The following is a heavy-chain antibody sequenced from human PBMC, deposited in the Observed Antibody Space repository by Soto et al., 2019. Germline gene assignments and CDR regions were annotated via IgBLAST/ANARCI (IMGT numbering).Heavy chain of an antibody. CDR3: ARDYDSSGYPRYYFDY. CDR1: GFTFSSYG. D-gene: IGHD3-22*01. J-gene: IGHJ4*02. V-gene: IGHV3-33*01. CDR2: IWYDGSNK. Sequence: GGSLRLSCAASGFTFSSYGMHWVRQAPGKGLEWVAVIWYDGSNKYYADSVKGRFTISRDNSKNTLYLQMNSLRAEDTAVYYCARDYDSSGYPRYYFDYWGQGT.